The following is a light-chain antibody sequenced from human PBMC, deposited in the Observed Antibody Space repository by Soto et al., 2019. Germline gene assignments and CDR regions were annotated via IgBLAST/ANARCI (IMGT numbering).Light chain of an antibody. CDR1: SSNIGAGYD. J-gene: IGLJ2*01. Sequence: QSVLTQPPSVSGAPGQRVTISCTGSSSNIGAGYDVHWYQQLPGTAPKLLIYGNSNRPSGVPDRFSGSKSGTSASLAITGLVADDQADYCCQSYDSSLSGVFGGGTKLTVL. V-gene: IGLV1-40*01. CDR2: GNS. CDR3: QSYDSSLSGV.